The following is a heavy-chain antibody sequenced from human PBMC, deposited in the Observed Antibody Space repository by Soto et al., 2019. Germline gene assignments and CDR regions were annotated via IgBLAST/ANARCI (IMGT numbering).Heavy chain of an antibody. CDR2: ISSSSSYI. CDR1: GFTFSSYS. CDR3: ARDVHRRTWNYGFDY. V-gene: IGHV3-21*01. D-gene: IGHD1-7*01. Sequence: PGGSLRLSCTASGFTFSSYSMNWVRQAPGKGLEWVSSISSSSSYIYYADSVKGRFTISRDNAKNSLYLQMNSLRAEDTAVYYCARDVHRRTWNYGFDYWGQGTLVTVSS. J-gene: IGHJ4*02.